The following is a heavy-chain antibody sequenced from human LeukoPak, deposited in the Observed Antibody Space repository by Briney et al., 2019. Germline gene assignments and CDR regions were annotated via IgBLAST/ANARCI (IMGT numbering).Heavy chain of an antibody. CDR1: GFTFSGSA. Sequence: GGSLRLSCAASGFTFSGSAMHWVRQASGKGLEWVGRIRSKANSYATAYAASVKGRFTISRDDSKNTAYLQMNSLKTEDTAVYYCTRPAYYYDSSGYCRHAFDIWGQGTMVTVSS. CDR3: TRPAYYYDSSGYCRHAFDI. V-gene: IGHV3-73*01. CDR2: IRSKANSYAT. J-gene: IGHJ3*02. D-gene: IGHD3-22*01.